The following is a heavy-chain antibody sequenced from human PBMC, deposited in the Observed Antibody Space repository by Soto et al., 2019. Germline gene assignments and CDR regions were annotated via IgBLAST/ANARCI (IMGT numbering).Heavy chain of an antibody. V-gene: IGHV1-8*02. Sequence: ASVKVSCKASGYTFTSYGISWVRQAPGQGLEWMGWMNPNSGNTGYAQKFQGRVTMTRNTSISTAYMELSSLRSEDTAVYYCARVFEGSGWSLGYYYYGMDVWGQGTTVTVSS. CDR1: GYTFTSYG. J-gene: IGHJ6*02. D-gene: IGHD6-19*01. CDR2: MNPNSGNT. CDR3: ARVFEGSGWSLGYYYYGMDV.